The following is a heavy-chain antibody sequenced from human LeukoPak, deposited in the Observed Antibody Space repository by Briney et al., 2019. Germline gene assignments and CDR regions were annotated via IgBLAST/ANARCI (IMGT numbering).Heavy chain of an antibody. D-gene: IGHD4-17*01. J-gene: IGHJ4*02. V-gene: IGHV4-39*07. Sequence: PSETLSLTCTVSGGSISSSSYYWGWIRQPPGKELEWIGSIYYSGSTYYNPSLKSRVTISVDTSKNQFSLKLSSVTAADTAVYYCARGLGYGDQTSDYWGQGTLVTVSS. CDR3: ARGLGYGDQTSDY. CDR2: IYYSGST. CDR1: GGSISSSSYY.